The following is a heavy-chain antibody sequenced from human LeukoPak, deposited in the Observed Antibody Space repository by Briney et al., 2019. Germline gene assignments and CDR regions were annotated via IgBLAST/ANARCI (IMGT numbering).Heavy chain of an antibody. CDR3: ARTWSYYYDSSGFTGHDAFDI. CDR2: IRPDGSEK. V-gene: IGHV3-7*01. Sequence: GGSLRLSCAASGFTFSAYWMSWVRQAPGMGLEGGANIRPDGSEKYYVDSVKGRFTISRDNAKNSLYLQMNSLRAEDTAVYYCARTWSYYYDSSGFTGHDAFDIWGQGTMVTVSS. D-gene: IGHD3-22*01. J-gene: IGHJ3*02. CDR1: GFTFSAYW.